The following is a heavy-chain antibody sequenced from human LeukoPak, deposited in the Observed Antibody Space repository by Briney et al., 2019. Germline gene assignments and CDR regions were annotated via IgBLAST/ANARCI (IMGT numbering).Heavy chain of an antibody. D-gene: IGHD6-19*01. J-gene: IGHJ4*02. CDR3: ARRSVAGSLDY. CDR1: GFTFSSYG. CDR2: ISSTSSYI. Sequence: GGSLRLSCAASGFTFSSYGMSWVRQAPEKGLEWVSSISSTSSYIHYADSVKGRFTISRDNAKDSLYLQMNSLRADDTAVYYCARRSVAGSLDYWGQGTLVTVSS. V-gene: IGHV3-21*01.